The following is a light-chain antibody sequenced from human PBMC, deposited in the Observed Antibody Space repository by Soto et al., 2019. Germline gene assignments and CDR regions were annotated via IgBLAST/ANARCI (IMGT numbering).Light chain of an antibody. V-gene: IGKV4-1*01. CDR2: WAS. Sequence: DIVMTQSPDSLAVSLGERATINCKSSQSVLYSSNNKNYLAWYQQKPGQPPKALIYWASTRESGVPDRFSGGGSGTDFTLTISSLRAEDVAVYYCQQYYTTPWTFGQGTKVEIK. J-gene: IGKJ1*01. CDR1: QSVLYSSNNKNY. CDR3: QQYYTTPWT.